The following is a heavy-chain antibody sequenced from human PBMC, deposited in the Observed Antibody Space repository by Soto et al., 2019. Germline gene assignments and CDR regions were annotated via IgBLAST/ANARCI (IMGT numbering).Heavy chain of an antibody. CDR1: GFTFSSYA. D-gene: IGHD6-6*01. CDR3: AKDLVEYNSYYYYGMDV. Sequence: GGSLRLSCAASGFTFSSYAMSWVRQAPGKGLEWVSAISGSGGSTYYADSVKGRFTMSRDNSKNTLYLQMNSLRAEDTAVYYCAKDLVEYNSYYYYGMDVWGQGTTVTVSS. J-gene: IGHJ6*02. V-gene: IGHV3-23*01. CDR2: ISGSGGST.